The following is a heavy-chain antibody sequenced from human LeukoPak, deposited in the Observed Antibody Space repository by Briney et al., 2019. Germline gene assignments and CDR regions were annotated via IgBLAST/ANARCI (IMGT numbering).Heavy chain of an antibody. CDR1: GGSISSRSYY. Sequence: SQTLSPTCTVSGGSISSRSYYWSWIRQPPGKGLEWIGYIYYSGSTYYNPSLKSRVTISVDTSKNQFSLKLSSVTAADTAVYYCARHTIFGVVTLYYFDYWGQGTLVTVSS. D-gene: IGHD3-3*01. J-gene: IGHJ4*02. V-gene: IGHV4-30-4*08. CDR3: ARHTIFGVVTLYYFDY. CDR2: IYYSGST.